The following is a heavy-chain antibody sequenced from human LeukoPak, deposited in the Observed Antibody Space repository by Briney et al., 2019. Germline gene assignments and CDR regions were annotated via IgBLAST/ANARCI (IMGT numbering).Heavy chain of an antibody. V-gene: IGHV4-34*01. CDR3: ARGYGSGSYYGY. Sequence: SETLSLTCAVYGGSFSDYYWSWIRQPPGKGLEWIGEINHSGSTNYNPSLKSRVTISVDKSKNQFSLKLSSVTAADTAVYHCARGYGSGSYYGYWGQGTLVTVSS. CDR1: GGSFSDYY. J-gene: IGHJ4*02. D-gene: IGHD3-10*01. CDR2: INHSGST.